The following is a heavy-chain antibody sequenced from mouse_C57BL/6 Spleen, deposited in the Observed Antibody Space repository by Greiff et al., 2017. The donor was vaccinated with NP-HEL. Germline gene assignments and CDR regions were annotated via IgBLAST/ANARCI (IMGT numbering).Heavy chain of an antibody. J-gene: IGHJ2*01. D-gene: IGHD1-1*01. Sequence: VQLQQPGAELVRPGSSVKLSCKASGYTFTSYWMDWVKQRPGQGLEWIGNIYPSDSETHYNQKFKDKATLTVDKSSSTAYMQLSSLTSEDSAVYYCARGVYYGSSYPDFFDYWGQGTTLTVSS. CDR1: GYTFTSYW. CDR2: IYPSDSET. V-gene: IGHV1-61*01. CDR3: ARGVYYGSSYPDFFDY.